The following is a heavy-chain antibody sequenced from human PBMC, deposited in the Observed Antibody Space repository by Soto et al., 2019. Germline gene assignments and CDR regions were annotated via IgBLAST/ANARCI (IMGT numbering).Heavy chain of an antibody. CDR1: GGSISSSDYY. J-gene: IGHJ4*02. D-gene: IGHD3-3*01. Sequence: SETLSLTCTVSGGSISSSDYYWGWIRQPPGKGLEWIATVYSGGNTYYNPSLKSRVSMSVDTPKNQFSLKLDYVTAADTAVYHCARQRTPRYYGGRIRGGYFDYWGQGTLVTVSS. CDR2: VYSGGNT. CDR3: ARQRTPRYYGGRIRGGYFDY. V-gene: IGHV4-39*01.